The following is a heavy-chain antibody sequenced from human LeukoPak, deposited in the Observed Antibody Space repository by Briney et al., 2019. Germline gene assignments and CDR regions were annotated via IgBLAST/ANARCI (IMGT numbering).Heavy chain of an antibody. Sequence: SETLSLTCAVSGGSIRSNNHYWGWIRQPPGKGLEWIGNIYFNGNIAYNPSLQSRVTISVDTSKNQFSLRLNSVTSADTAMYYCARGKSASSRDGYNYYFDYWGQGTLVTVSS. CDR2: IYFNGNI. J-gene: IGHJ4*02. CDR3: ARGKSASSRDGYNYYFDY. V-gene: IGHV4-39*07. D-gene: IGHD5-24*01. CDR1: GGSIRSNNHY.